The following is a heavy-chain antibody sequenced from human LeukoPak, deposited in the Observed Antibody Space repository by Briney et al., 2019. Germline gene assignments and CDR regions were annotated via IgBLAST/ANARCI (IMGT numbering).Heavy chain of an antibody. D-gene: IGHD3-10*01. Sequence: GGSLRLSCAASGFTFSTYWMTWVRQAPGKGLEWVAKIKQDGSEKYYMDSVKGRFTISRDNAQNSLSLQMNSLRAEDTAEYYCAREVDYRAFDIWGRGTMVIVSS. CDR1: GFTFSTYW. CDR3: AREVDYRAFDI. V-gene: IGHV3-7*01. CDR2: IKQDGSEK. J-gene: IGHJ3*02.